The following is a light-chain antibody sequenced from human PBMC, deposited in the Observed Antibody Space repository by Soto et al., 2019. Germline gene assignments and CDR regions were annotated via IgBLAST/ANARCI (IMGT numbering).Light chain of an antibody. Sequence: QSVLTQPASVSGSPGQSIAISCTGTSSDLGGYNYVSWYQQHPGKAPKLMIHDVNNRPSGVSDRFSGSKSGNTASLTISGLQAEDEGNYYCSSHTSSNTLVFGGGTKVTVL. CDR2: DVN. CDR1: SSDLGGYNY. V-gene: IGLV2-14*01. CDR3: SSHTSSNTLV. J-gene: IGLJ2*01.